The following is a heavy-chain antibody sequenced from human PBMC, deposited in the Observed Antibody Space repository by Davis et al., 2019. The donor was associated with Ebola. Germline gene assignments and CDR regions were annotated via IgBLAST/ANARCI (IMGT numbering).Heavy chain of an antibody. CDR2: INPNSGGT. Sequence: ASVKVSCKASGYTFTGYYMHWVRQAPGQGLEWMGWINPNSGGTNYAQKFQGRVTMTRDTSTSTVYMELSSLRSEDTAVYYCARVGNSWIYFDYWGQGTLVTVSS. V-gene: IGHV1-2*02. D-gene: IGHD5-12*01. J-gene: IGHJ4*02. CDR3: ARVGNSWIYFDY. CDR1: GYTFTGYY.